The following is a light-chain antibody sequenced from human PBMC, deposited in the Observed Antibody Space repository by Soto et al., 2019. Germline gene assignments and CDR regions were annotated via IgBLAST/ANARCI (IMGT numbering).Light chain of an antibody. CDR1: QCISSY. CDR2: AAS. V-gene: IGKV1-9*01. CDR3: HQLNSYPSYI. Sequence: IQLTQSPSSLSASVGDRVTITCRAIQCISSYLAWYQQKPGKAPKLLIYAASTLQSGVPSRFSGSGSGTDCTLTISSMQPEDVATYFCHQLNSYPSYIFAQGPKLEI. J-gene: IGKJ2*01.